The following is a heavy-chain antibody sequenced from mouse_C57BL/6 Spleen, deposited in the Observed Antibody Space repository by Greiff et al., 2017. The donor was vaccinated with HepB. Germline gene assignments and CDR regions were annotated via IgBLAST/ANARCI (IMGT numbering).Heavy chain of an antibody. CDR2: INPSNGGT. CDR1: GYTFTSYW. D-gene: IGHD2-4*01. Sequence: VQLQQSGTELVKPGASVKLSCKASGYTFTSYWMHWVKQRPGQGLEWIGNINPSNGGTNYNEKFKSKATLTVDKSSSTAYMQLSSLTSEDSAVYYCARILVYDYEAWFAYWGQGTLVTVSA. CDR3: ARILVYDYEAWFAY. V-gene: IGHV1-53*01. J-gene: IGHJ3*01.